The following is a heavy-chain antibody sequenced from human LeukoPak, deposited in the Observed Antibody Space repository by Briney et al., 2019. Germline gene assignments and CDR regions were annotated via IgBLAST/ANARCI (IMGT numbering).Heavy chain of an antibody. CDR1: GYSISSDCY. Sequence: PSETLSLTCAVSGYSISSDCYWGWIRQPPGKGLEWIGSIYHSGSTSYNPSLKSRVTISVDTSKNQFSLKLTSVTAADSAVYYCARHIRGTQHWGQGTLVTVSS. CDR2: IYHSGST. CDR3: ARHIRGTQH. V-gene: IGHV4-38-2*01. D-gene: IGHD3-10*01. J-gene: IGHJ4*02.